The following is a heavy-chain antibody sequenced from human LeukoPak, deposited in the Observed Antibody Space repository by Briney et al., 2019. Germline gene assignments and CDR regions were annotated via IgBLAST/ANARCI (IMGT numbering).Heavy chain of an antibody. J-gene: IGHJ3*02. CDR3: AIIVVVTATNAFDI. CDR1: GYTFTSYD. CDR2: MNPNSGNT. V-gene: IGHV1-8*01. Sequence: VASVKVSCKASGYTFTSYDINWVRQATGQGLEWMGWMNPNSGNTGYAQKFQGRVTITADESTSTAYMELSSLRSEDTAVYYCAIIVVVTATNAFDIWGQGTMVTVSS. D-gene: IGHD2-21*02.